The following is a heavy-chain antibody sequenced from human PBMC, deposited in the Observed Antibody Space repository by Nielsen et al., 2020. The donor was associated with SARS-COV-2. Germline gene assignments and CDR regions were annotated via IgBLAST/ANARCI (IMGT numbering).Heavy chain of an antibody. V-gene: IGHV1-8*01. Sequence: WVRQAPGQGLEWMGWMNPNSGNTGYAQKFQGRVTMTRNTSISTAYMELSSLRSEDTAVYYCARMGLGADYDFWSGYYDCMDVWGQGTTVTVSS. J-gene: IGHJ6*02. D-gene: IGHD3-3*01. CDR3: ARMGLGADYDFWSGYYDCMDV. CDR2: MNPNSGNT.